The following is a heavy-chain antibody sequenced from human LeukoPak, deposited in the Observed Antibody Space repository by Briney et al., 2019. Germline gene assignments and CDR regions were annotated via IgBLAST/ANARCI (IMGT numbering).Heavy chain of an antibody. J-gene: IGHJ4*02. CDR1: GFTFSSYS. Sequence: GGSLRLSCAASGFTFSSYSMNWVRQAPGKGPEWVSSISSSSSYIYYADSVKGRFTISRDNAKNSLYLQMNSLRAEDTAVYYCARESGIAVAKGWGQGTLVTVSS. CDR2: ISSSSSYI. D-gene: IGHD6-19*01. V-gene: IGHV3-21*01. CDR3: ARESGIAVAKG.